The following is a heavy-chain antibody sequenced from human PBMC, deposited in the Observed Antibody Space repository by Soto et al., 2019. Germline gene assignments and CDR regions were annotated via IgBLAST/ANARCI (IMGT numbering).Heavy chain of an antibody. CDR2: IDSDDGIT. J-gene: IGHJ5*02. V-gene: IGHV3-11*01. CDR1: GFDFGDYY. Sequence: LSCTASGFDFGDYYMIWLRQAPGKGLEWVSYIDSDDGITHYTDSVKWRFTISRDDAKKSLYLQMNSLRVEDTSLYYCVRPYYSSSWFPFDRWGQGPLVTVSS. CDR3: VRPYYSSSWFPFDR. D-gene: IGHD3-22*01.